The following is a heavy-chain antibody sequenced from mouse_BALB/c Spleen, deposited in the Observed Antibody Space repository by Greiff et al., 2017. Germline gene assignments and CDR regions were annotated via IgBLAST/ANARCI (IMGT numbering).Heavy chain of an antibody. V-gene: IGHV14-3*02. D-gene: IGHD2-1*01. Sequence: VQLQQSGAELVKPGASVKLSCTASGFNIKDTYMHLVKPRPEQGLEWIGRIYPANGNTKSDPKFQVKATITADTSSNTAYLQLSSLTSEDTAVYYCVRRNYGNYVYAMDYWGQGTSVTVAS. CDR1: GFNIKDTY. J-gene: IGHJ4*01. CDR3: VRRNYGNYVYAMDY. CDR2: IYPANGNT.